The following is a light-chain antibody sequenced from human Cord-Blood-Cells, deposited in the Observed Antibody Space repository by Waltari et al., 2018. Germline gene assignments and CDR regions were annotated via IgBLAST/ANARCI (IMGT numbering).Light chain of an antibody. Sequence: SVLTQPPAASATPGLRGTIYSSGTIPHIVSTHVHWHQQLPGTAPKLLIYRNNQRPSGGPDRFSGSKSGTSASLAISGLRSEDEADYYCAAWDDSLSGRVFGGGTKLTVL. V-gene: IGLV1-47*01. CDR2: RNN. CDR1: IPHIVSTH. CDR3: AAWDDSLSGRV. J-gene: IGLJ3*02.